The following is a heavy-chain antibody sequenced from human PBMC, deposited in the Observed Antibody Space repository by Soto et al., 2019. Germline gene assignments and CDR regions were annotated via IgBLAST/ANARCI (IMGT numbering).Heavy chain of an antibody. Sequence: ASETLSLTCTVSGVSISNYYWSWIRQPPGKGLEWIGYLYYSGSTNYNPSLKSRVTISVDTSKNQVSLKLSSVTAADTAVYYCARGRGYSYVENWGQGTLVTVS. CDR2: LYYSGST. CDR1: GVSISNYY. CDR3: ARGRGYSYVEN. D-gene: IGHD5-18*01. J-gene: IGHJ4*02. V-gene: IGHV4-59*01.